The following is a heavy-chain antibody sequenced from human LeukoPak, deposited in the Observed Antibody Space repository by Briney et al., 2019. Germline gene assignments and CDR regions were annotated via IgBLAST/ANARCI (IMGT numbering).Heavy chain of an antibody. CDR3: AKGDRDRSVDY. Sequence: PGGSLRLSCAASGFTFSSYAMSWVRQAPGKGLQWVSAINGIGGSTYYADSVKGRFTISRDNSKNTLYLQMNSLRAEDTAVYYCAKGDRDRSVDYWGQGTLVTVSS. D-gene: IGHD3-10*01. J-gene: IGHJ4*02. CDR2: INGIGGST. V-gene: IGHV3-23*01. CDR1: GFTFSSYA.